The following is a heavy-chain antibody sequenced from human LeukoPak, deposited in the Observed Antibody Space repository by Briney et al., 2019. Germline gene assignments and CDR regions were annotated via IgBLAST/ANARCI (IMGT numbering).Heavy chain of an antibody. CDR3: ARVPVVAATLNWFDP. V-gene: IGHV1-69*04. D-gene: IGHD2-15*01. Sequence: GASVKVSCKASGGTFSSYAISWVRQAPGQGLEWMGRIIPILGIANYAQKFQGRVTITADKSTSTAYMELSSLRSEDTAVYYCARVPVVAATLNWFDPWGQGTQVTVSS. CDR1: GGTFSSYA. CDR2: IIPILGIA. J-gene: IGHJ5*02.